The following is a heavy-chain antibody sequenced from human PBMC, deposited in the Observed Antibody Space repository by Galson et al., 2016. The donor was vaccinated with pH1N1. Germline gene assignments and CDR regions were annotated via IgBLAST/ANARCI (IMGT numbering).Heavy chain of an antibody. V-gene: IGHV3-23*01. D-gene: IGHD2/OR15-2a*01. CDR3: AKDYSTYFPQSGHFDN. CDR1: GFTSTNYG. J-gene: IGHJ4*02. CDR2: ISGSGFST. Sequence: SLRLSCAASGFTSTNYGMSWVRQAPGRGLEWVSHISGSGFSTYYADSVKGRFTTSRDNSKNTLYLQMNSLRAEDTAVYYCAKDYSTYFPQSGHFDNWGQGTLVTVSS.